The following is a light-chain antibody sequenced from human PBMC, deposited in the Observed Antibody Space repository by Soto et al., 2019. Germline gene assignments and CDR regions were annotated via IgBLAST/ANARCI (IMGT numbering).Light chain of an antibody. CDR2: GST. Sequence: EIVLSQSAATLSLSPGERATLSCRASQSVSSYLAWYQHKPGQSPRLLIYGSTNRATGVPARFSGSGSGTDFTLTISNLEPEDFAVYYCQQRSSWPLTFGGGTEVEIK. CDR1: QSVSSY. V-gene: IGKV3-11*01. J-gene: IGKJ4*01. CDR3: QQRSSWPLT.